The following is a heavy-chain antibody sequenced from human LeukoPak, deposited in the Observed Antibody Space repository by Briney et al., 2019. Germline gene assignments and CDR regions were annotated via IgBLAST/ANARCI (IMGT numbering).Heavy chain of an antibody. Sequence: GGSLRLSCAASGFTFSYYAMHWVRQAPGKGLEYVSAINNNGDSTYYANSVKGRFTISRDNSKNTLYLQMGSLRAEDTAVYYCAKAYYDFWSGYSSPFDYWGQGTLVTVSS. D-gene: IGHD3-3*01. CDR3: AKAYYDFWSGYSSPFDY. V-gene: IGHV3-64*01. J-gene: IGHJ4*02. CDR2: INNNGDST. CDR1: GFTFSYYA.